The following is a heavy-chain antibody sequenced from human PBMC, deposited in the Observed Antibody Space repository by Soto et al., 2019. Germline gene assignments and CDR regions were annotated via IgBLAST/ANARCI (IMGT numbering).Heavy chain of an antibody. V-gene: IGHV3-23*01. Sequence: EVQLLESGGGLVQPGGSLRLSCAASGFTFSSYAMSWVRQAPGKGLEWVSAISGSGGSTYYADSVKGRFTISRDNSKNTLYLQMNSRRAEDTAVYYCAKGPYGDYVDYYYYGMDVWGQGTTVTVSS. CDR3: AKGPYGDYVDYYYYGMDV. J-gene: IGHJ6*02. CDR2: ISGSGGST. CDR1: GFTFSSYA. D-gene: IGHD4-17*01.